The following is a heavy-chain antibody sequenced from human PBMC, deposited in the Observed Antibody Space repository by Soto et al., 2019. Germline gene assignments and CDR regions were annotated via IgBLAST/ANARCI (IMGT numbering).Heavy chain of an antibody. CDR2: ISSSSSYI. CDR3: ARDRQQWLDMHDGFDI. J-gene: IGHJ3*02. CDR1: GFTFNTYS. V-gene: IGHV3-21*01. D-gene: IGHD6-19*01. Sequence: EVQLVESGGGLVKPGGSLRLSCAASGFTFNTYSMNWVRQAPGKGLEWVSSISSSSSYIYYADSVKGRFTISRDNAKNSLYLQMNSLRAEDMAVYYCARDRQQWLDMHDGFDIWGQGTMVTVSS.